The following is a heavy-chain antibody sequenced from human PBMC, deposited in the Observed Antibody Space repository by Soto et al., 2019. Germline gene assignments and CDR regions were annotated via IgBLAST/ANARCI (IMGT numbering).Heavy chain of an antibody. D-gene: IGHD3-22*01. Sequence: VQLVESGGGLVQPGGSLRLSCTASGFTFSSCTMKWVRQAPGRGLEWVSYISSSGGTIYYADSVKGRFTISRDNAKNSLYLQMNSLRDEDTAVYYCARDDSSGYYVLPLDYWGQGTLVTVSS. CDR2: ISSSGGTI. CDR3: ARDDSSGYYVLPLDY. V-gene: IGHV3-48*02. J-gene: IGHJ4*02. CDR1: GFTFSSCT.